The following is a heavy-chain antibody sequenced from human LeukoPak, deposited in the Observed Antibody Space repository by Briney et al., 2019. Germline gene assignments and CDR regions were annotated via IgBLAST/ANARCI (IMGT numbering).Heavy chain of an antibody. D-gene: IGHD6-19*01. J-gene: IGHJ3*02. CDR2: IIPILGIA. V-gene: IGHV1-69*04. CDR1: GGTFSSYA. Sequence: GASVKVSCKASGGTFSSYAISWVRQAPGQGLEWMGRIIPILGIANYAQKFQGRVTITADKSTSTAYMELSSLRSEDTAVYYCARDLINSRSGWYDHDAFDIWGQGTMVTVSS. CDR3: ARDLINSRSGWYDHDAFDI.